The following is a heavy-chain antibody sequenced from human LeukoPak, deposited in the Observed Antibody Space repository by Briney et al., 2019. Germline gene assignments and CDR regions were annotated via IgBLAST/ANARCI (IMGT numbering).Heavy chain of an antibody. J-gene: IGHJ4*02. CDR1: GYTFSGYY. V-gene: IGHV1-2*02. CDR3: ARHRNYYDHNGNFDY. Sequence: GASVKVSCKASGYTFSGYYMHWVRQAPGQGLEWMGWINPNSGGTNYAQKFQGRVTLTRDTSLSTAYMELSRLRSDDTAVYYCARHRNYYDHNGNFDYWGQGALVTVSS. D-gene: IGHD3-22*01. CDR2: INPNSGGT.